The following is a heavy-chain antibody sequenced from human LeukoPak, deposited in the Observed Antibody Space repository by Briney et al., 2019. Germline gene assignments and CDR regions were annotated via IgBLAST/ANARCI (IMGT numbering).Heavy chain of an antibody. CDR3: ARDITGTTGLGVDAFDI. CDR1: GYTFTSYY. Sequence: ASVKVSCKASGYTFTSYYMHWVRQAPGQGLEWMGIINPSGGSTSYAQKFQGRVTMTEDTSTDTAYMELSRLRSDDTAVYYCARDITGTTGLGVDAFDIWGQGTMVTVSS. V-gene: IGHV1-46*01. D-gene: IGHD1-20*01. J-gene: IGHJ3*02. CDR2: INPSGGST.